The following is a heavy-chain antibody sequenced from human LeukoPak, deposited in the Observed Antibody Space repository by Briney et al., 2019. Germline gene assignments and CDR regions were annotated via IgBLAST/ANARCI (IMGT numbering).Heavy chain of an antibody. V-gene: IGHV4-59*01. CDR1: GGSISSYY. CDR3: ARDQVQGGAFDI. Sequence: PSETLSLTSTVSGGSISSYYWSWIRQPPGKGLEWIGYIYYSGSTNYNPSLKSRVTISVDTSKNQFSLKLSSVTAADTAVYYCARDQVQGGAFDIWGQGTMVTVSS. D-gene: IGHD3-10*01. CDR2: IYYSGST. J-gene: IGHJ3*02.